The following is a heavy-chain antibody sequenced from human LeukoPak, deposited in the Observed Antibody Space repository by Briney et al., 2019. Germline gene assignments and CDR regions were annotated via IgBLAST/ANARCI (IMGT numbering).Heavy chain of an antibody. Sequence: GRSLRLSCAASGLTFSSYAMSGVRQARGKGLGRVSAISGSGGSTYYADSVKGRFTICRDHSKNPLYLQMSSLRGEDTGVYYCAREPGYGDSAFDYRGQGTLGPVS. CDR1: GLTFSSYA. CDR2: ISGSGGST. D-gene: IGHD4-17*01. V-gene: IGHV3-23*01. CDR3: AREPGYGDSAFDY. J-gene: IGHJ4*02.